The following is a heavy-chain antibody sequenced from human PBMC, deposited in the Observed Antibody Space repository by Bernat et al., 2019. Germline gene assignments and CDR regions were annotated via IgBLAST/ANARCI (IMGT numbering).Heavy chain of an antibody. D-gene: IGHD6-13*01. J-gene: IGHJ6*02. CDR1: GFTFSSYG. CDR2: ISYDGSNK. V-gene: IGHV3-30*18. Sequence: QVQLVESGGGVVQPGRSLRLSCAASGFTFSSYGMHWVRQAPGKGLEWVAVISYDGSNKYYADSVKGRFTTSRDNSKNTLYLQMNSLRAEDTAVYYCAKSSFSSSWYVFAPNYYYYGMDVWGQGTTVTVSS. CDR3: AKSSFSSSWYVFAPNYYYYGMDV.